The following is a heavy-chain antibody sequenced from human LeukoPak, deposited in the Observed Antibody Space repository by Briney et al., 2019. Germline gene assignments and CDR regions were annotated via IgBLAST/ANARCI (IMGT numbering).Heavy chain of an antibody. CDR2: IYSGGST. CDR1: GFTVSSNY. CDR3: AKETGTTAYYYYGMDV. V-gene: IGHV3-66*01. D-gene: IGHD1-7*01. Sequence: GGSLRLSCVASGFTVSSNYMSWVRQAPGKGLEWVSVIYSGGSTYYADSVKGRFTISRDNSKNTLYLQMNSLRAEDTAVYYCAKETGTTAYYYYGMDVWGQGTTVTVSS. J-gene: IGHJ6*02.